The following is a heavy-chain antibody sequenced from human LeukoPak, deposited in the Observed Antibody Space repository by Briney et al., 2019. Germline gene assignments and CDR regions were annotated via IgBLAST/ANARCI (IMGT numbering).Heavy chain of an antibody. CDR2: INPNSGGT. J-gene: IGHJ6*03. Sequence: ASVKVSCKASGYTFTGYYMHWVRQAPGQGLEWMGWINPNSGGTNYAQKFQGWVTMTRDTSISTAYMELSSLRSEDTAVYYCARPRRSFRGVRYYMDVWGKGTTVTVSS. CDR3: ARPRRSFRGVRYYMDV. CDR1: GYTFTGYY. D-gene: IGHD3-10*01. V-gene: IGHV1-2*04.